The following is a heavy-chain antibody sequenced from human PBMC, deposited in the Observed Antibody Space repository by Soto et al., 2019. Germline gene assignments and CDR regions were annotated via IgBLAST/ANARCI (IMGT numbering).Heavy chain of an antibody. J-gene: IGHJ4*02. CDR1: GFTFSTYG. Sequence: QVQLVESGGGVVQPGRSLRLSCAASGFTFSTYGMHWVRQAPGKGLECVALISSDGTKEYYADSVKGRFTISRDNSKNTLYLQMNRLRIEDTAVYYCAKDVVSPQAYDSSGYPFDFGSWGQGSLVTVSS. CDR3: AKDVVSPQAYDSSGYPFDFGS. CDR2: ISSDGTKE. D-gene: IGHD3-22*01. V-gene: IGHV3-30*18.